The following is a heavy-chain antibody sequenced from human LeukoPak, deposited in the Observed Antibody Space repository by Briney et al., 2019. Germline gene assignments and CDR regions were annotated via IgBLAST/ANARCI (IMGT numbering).Heavy chain of an antibody. V-gene: IGHV3-23*01. CDR1: GFTFSSYW. J-gene: IGHJ4*02. CDR2: ISGSGGST. D-gene: IGHD6-13*01. CDR3: AKDLHSSSWYVAFDI. Sequence: GGSLRLSCAASGFTFSSYWMSWVRQAPGKGLEWVSAISGSGGSTYYADSVKGRFSISGDNSKNTLYLQMNSLRAEDTAVYYCAKDLHSSSWYVAFDIWGQGTLVTVSS.